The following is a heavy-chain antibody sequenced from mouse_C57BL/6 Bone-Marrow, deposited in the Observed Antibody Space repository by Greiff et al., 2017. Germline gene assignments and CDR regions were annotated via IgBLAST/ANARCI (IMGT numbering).Heavy chain of an antibody. CDR1: GYTFTSYW. CDR3: ARWIYYEYVEAWFAY. CDR2: IYPGSGST. V-gene: IGHV1-55*01. Sequence: QVQLQQPGAELVKPGASVKMSCKASGYTFTSYWITWVKQRPGQGLEWIGDIYPGSGSTNYNEKFKSKATLTVDTSSSTAYMQLSSLTSEDSAVYYCARWIYYEYVEAWFAYWGRGTLVTVSA. J-gene: IGHJ3*01. D-gene: IGHD2-4*01.